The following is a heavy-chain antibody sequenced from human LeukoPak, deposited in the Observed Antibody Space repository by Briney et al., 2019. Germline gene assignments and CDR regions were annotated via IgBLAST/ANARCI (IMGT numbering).Heavy chain of an antibody. Sequence: SETLSLTCTVSAGSISSYYWSWIRQPPGKGLEWIGYIYSSGSTNYNPSLKSRVTTSVDTSKNQFSLKLSSVTAADTAVYYCARVDGGGYYYYGMDVWGQGTTVTVSS. CDR1: AGSISSYY. CDR2: IYSSGST. J-gene: IGHJ6*02. CDR3: ARVDGGGYYYYGMDV. D-gene: IGHD3-10*01. V-gene: IGHV4-59*01.